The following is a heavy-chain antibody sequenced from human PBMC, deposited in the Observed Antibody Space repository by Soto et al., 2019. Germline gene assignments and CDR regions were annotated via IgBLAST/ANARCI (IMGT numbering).Heavy chain of an antibody. Sequence: GGSLRLSCAASGFTFSGFSMNWVRQAPGKGLEWVSSVTSSPSSMFYADSVKGRFTISRDDAKDSLFLQMNSLRADDTAVYYCAREADFASSGYVLDYWGLGTLVTVSS. J-gene: IGHJ4*02. CDR2: VTSSPSSM. V-gene: IGHV3-21*01. D-gene: IGHD3-22*01. CDR1: GFTFSGFS. CDR3: AREADFASSGYVLDY.